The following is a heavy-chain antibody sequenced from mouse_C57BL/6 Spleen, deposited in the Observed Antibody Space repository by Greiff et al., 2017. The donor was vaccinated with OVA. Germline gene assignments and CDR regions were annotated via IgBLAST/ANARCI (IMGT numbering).Heavy chain of an antibody. CDR2: INPSNGGT. Sequence: QVQLKQPGTELVKPGASVKLSCKASGYTFTSYWMHWVKQRPGQGLEWIGNINPSNGGTNYNEKFKSKATLTVDKSSSTAYMQLSSLTSEDSAVYYCARSGKVDYYAMDYWGQGTSVTVSS. V-gene: IGHV1-53*01. D-gene: IGHD4-1*01. CDR1: GYTFTSYW. J-gene: IGHJ4*01. CDR3: ARSGKVDYYAMDY.